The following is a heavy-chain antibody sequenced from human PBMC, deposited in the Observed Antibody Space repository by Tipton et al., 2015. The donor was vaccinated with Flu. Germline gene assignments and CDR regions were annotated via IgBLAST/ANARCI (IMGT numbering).Heavy chain of an antibody. J-gene: IGHJ5*02. Sequence: TLSLTCSVYGGSFSGYYRTWIRQSPGKGLEWIGEINHSGSTQYNSSLKSRVTISIDRSKNQFSLNLKSVTAGDMAVYYCARRDYSNYVSDPKSWFDPWGQGTLVAVSS. CDR2: INHSGST. CDR3: ARRDYSNYVSDPKSWFDP. D-gene: IGHD4-11*01. CDR1: GGSFSGYY. V-gene: IGHV4-34*01.